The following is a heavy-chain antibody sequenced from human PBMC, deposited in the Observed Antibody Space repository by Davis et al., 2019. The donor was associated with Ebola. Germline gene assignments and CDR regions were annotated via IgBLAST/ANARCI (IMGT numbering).Heavy chain of an antibody. Sequence: GESLKISCAASGFTFSSDSMNWVRQAPGKGLEWVANIKQDRSERFYVDSVEGRFTISRDNAKKSLYLQMNSLRAEDTAVYYCAKGTYYDFWSGYYRHFDYWGQGTLVTVSS. CDR1: GFTFSSDS. CDR3: AKGTYYDFWSGYYRHFDY. D-gene: IGHD3-3*01. V-gene: IGHV3-7*03. J-gene: IGHJ4*02. CDR2: IKQDRSER.